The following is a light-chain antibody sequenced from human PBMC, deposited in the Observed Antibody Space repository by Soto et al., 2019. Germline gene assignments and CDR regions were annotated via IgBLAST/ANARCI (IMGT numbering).Light chain of an antibody. CDR3: QQSYSSSWT. CDR2: AAS. V-gene: IGKV1-39*01. J-gene: IGKJ1*01. CDR1: RSISRI. Sequence: DIQMTQSPSSMSASVEEGITITCRESRSISRILNWYQQKPGKAPNLLIYAASSLQSGVPSRFSGSGSGTDFTLTISRLQPDDFATYYCQQSYSSSWTFGQGTTVEIK.